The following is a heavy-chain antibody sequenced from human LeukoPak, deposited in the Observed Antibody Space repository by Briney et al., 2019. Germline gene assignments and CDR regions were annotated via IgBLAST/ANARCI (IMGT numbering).Heavy chain of an antibody. CDR2: IYYSGST. J-gene: IGHJ6*02. V-gene: IGHV4-59*01. CDR1: GGSISSYY. CDR3: ARDQGYCSGDSCHLGPYGMDV. Sequence: PSETLSLTCTVSGGSISSYYWSWIRQPPGKGLEWIGYIYYSGSTNYNPSLKSRVTISVDTSKNQFSLKLSSVTAADTAVYYCARDQGYCSGDSCHLGPYGMDVWGQGTTVTVSS. D-gene: IGHD2-15*01.